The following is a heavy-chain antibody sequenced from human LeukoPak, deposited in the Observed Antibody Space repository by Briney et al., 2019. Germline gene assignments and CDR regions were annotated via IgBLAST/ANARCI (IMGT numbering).Heavy chain of an antibody. CDR1: GFTFSNAW. CDR2: IKSKTDGGTT. CDR3: TTDGTRFLEWSKTDY. J-gene: IGHJ4*02. V-gene: IGHV3-15*01. Sequence: PGGPLRLSCAASGFTFSNAWMSWVRQAPGKGLEWVGRIKSKTDGGTTDYAAPVKGRFTISRDDSKNTLYLQMNSLKTEDTAVYYCTTDGTRFLEWSKTDYWGQGTLVTVSS. D-gene: IGHD3-3*01.